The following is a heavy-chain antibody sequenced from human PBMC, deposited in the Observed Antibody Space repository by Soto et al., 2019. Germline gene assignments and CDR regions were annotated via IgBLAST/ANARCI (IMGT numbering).Heavy chain of an antibody. CDR1: GFIVSSGY. CDR3: ARCSGWYGQCYFDC. CDR2: IYSDGRT. V-gene: IGHV3-53*02. D-gene: IGHD6-13*01. J-gene: IGHJ4*02. Sequence: DVQLVETGGGLIQPGGSRRLSCAPSGFIVSSGYRSWFGQAPGKGLEWVSVIYSDGRTYYADSVKGRFTISRDNSKNTLYLQMNSLSAEDTAVYYCARCSGWYGQCYFDCWGQGTLVTVSS.